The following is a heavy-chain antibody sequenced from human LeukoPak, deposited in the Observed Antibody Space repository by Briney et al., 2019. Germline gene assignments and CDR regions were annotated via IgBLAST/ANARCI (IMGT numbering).Heavy chain of an antibody. Sequence: PGGSLRLSCAASGFTFSSYSMKWVRPAPGKGLGWVSSISSSSSYIYYADLVKGRFTISRDNAKNSLYLQMNSLRAEDTAVYYCARDPEYSSSSEDNDYWGQGTLVTVSS. V-gene: IGHV3-21*01. CDR2: ISSSSSYI. CDR3: ARDPEYSSSSEDNDY. J-gene: IGHJ4*02. CDR1: GFTFSSYS. D-gene: IGHD6-6*01.